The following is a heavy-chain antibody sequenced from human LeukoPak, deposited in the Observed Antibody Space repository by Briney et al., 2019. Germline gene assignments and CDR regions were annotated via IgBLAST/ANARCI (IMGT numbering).Heavy chain of an antibody. Sequence: GGSLRLSCAASGFTFTNAWMSWVRQAPGKGLEWVGRIESKTDGGTTDYAAPVKGRFIISRDDSKNMLYLQMNSLKTEDTAVYYCTSSRITMVRGASYGMDVWGQGTTVTVSS. J-gene: IGHJ6*02. D-gene: IGHD3-10*01. V-gene: IGHV3-15*04. CDR1: GFTFTNAW. CDR3: TSSRITMVRGASYGMDV. CDR2: IESKTDGGTT.